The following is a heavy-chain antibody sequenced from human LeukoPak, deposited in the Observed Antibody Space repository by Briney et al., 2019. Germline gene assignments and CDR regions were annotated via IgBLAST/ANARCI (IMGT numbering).Heavy chain of an antibody. D-gene: IGHD3-16*01. CDR3: ARDKYYQYDY. V-gene: IGHV7-4-1*02. J-gene: IGHJ4*02. Sequence: GASVKVSCKASGYIFTNYGMNWVRQAPGQGLEWVGWINTNTGAPMYAQDFTGRFVFSLDTSVSTAYLQISSLKAEDTAVYYCARDKYYQYDYWGQGTLVTVSS. CDR1: GYIFTNYG. CDR2: INTNTGAP.